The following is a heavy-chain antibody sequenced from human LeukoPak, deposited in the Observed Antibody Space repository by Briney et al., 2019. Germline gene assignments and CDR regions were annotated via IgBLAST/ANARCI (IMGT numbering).Heavy chain of an antibody. CDR2: IRSTGEK. V-gene: IGHV4-4*08. J-gene: IGHJ4*02. CDR1: GGFVSSHY. D-gene: IGHD6-19*01. Sequence: PSETLSLTCAVSGGFVSSHYWGWIRQPPGKGLQWIGNIRSTGEKNYNPSLKSRVSISLDTSKSHLSLNLTSVFAADTAIYYCVRRDTGWNYFDYWGQGILVSVPS. CDR3: VRRDTGWNYFDY.